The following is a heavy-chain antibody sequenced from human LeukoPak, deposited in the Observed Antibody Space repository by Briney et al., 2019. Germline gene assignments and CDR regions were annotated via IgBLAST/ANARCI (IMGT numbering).Heavy chain of an antibody. CDR2: INAGNGNT. CDR1: GYTFTTYA. Sequence: ASVKVSCKASGYTFTTYAIHWVRQAPGQRLEWMGWINAGNGNTKYSQKFQGRVTITRDTSASTAYMELSSLRSEDTAVYYCARQRPSMEYYFDCWGQGTLVTVSS. J-gene: IGHJ4*02. V-gene: IGHV1-3*01. CDR3: ARQRPSMEYYFDC. D-gene: IGHD3-3*01.